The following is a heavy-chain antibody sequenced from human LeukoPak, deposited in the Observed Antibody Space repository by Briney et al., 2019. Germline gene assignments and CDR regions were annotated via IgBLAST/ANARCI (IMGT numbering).Heavy chain of an antibody. V-gene: IGHV1-2*02. D-gene: IGHD3-10*02. CDR3: ARDGTMSTRAPGGVPDY. J-gene: IGHJ4*02. Sequence: ASVKVSCKASGDTFTDYYMHWVRQAPGQGLEWMGWINPNSGDTYYAPKFQGRVTMTRDTSISTAYMELSRLRSDDTAVYYCARDGTMSTRAPGGVPDYWGQGTLVTVSS. CDR1: GDTFTDYY. CDR2: INPNSGDT.